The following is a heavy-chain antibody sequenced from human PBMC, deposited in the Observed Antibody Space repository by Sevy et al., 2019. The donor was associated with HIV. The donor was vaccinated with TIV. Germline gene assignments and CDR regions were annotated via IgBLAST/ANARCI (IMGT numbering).Heavy chain of an antibody. CDR3: ASFGGGSYSGLPHDY. D-gene: IGHD1-26*01. V-gene: IGHV3-30-3*01. Sequence: GGSLRLSCEASGFTFSSHAMHWVRQAPGKGLEWVAVISYDGSNKYYADSVKVRFTISRDNSKNTLYLHMNSLRAEDTAVYYCASFGGGSYSGLPHDYWGQGTLVTVSS. CDR2: ISYDGSNK. CDR1: GFTFSSHA. J-gene: IGHJ4*02.